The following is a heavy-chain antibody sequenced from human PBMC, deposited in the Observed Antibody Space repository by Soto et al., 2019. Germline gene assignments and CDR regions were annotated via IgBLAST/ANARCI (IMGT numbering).Heavy chain of an antibody. D-gene: IGHD3-22*01. CDR2: ISSSDSII. J-gene: IGHJ4*02. CDR1: GFTFSDSY. CDR3: ARDLGYYDSSGYFDY. Sequence: QVQLVESGGGLVKPGGSLRLSCAASGFTFSDSYMSWIRQAPGKGLEWVSYISSSDSIIYYSDSVKGRFIISRDNAKNSLYLQMNRLRAEDTAVYYCARDLGYYDSSGYFDYWGQGTLVTVSS. V-gene: IGHV3-11*01.